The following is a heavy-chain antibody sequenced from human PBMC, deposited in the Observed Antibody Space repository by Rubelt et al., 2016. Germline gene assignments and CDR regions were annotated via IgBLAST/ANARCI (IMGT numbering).Heavy chain of an antibody. V-gene: IGHV4-39*07. CDR1: GGSISSSRYY. CDR3: ARLSSRITMVRGVIITNDY. CDR2: ISYCGST. Sequence: QLQLQESGPGLVKPSETLSLTCTVSGGSISSSRYYWGWIREPPVKGLEWIGSISYCGSTHYHPSLMVRVTISVGSAKNQFALKLSSVTAADTAVYYCARLSSRITMVRGVIITNDYWGQGTLVTVSS. J-gene: IGHJ4*02. D-gene: IGHD3-10*01.